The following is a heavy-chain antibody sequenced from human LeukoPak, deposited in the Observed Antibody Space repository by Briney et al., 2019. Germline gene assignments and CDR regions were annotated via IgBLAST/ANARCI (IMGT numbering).Heavy chain of an antibody. J-gene: IGHJ2*01. D-gene: IGHD4-17*01. CDR3: AKDQGDYGDYFDL. V-gene: IGHV3-30*18. Sequence: PGKSLTLSCAASGFTFSSYGMHWVRQAPGKGLEWVAVISYDGSNKYYADSVKGRFTISRDNSKNTLYLQMNSLRAEDTAVYYCAKDQGDYGDYFDLWGRGTLVTVSS. CDR1: GFTFSSYG. CDR2: ISYDGSNK.